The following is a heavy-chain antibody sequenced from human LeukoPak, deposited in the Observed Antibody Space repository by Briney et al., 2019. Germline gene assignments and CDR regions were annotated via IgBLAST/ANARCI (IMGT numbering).Heavy chain of an antibody. CDR3: AREDPQTTVPEGMDV. V-gene: IGHV4-59*01. Sequence: SETLSLTCTVSGGSISYYYWSWIRQSPGKGLEWIGYIYYSGTTNYNPSLKSRVTISVDTSKNQFSLQLRSVTAADTAVYYCAREDPQTTVPEGMDVWGRGTAVTVCS. D-gene: IGHD4-17*01. CDR2: IYYSGTT. J-gene: IGHJ6*02. CDR1: GGSISYYY.